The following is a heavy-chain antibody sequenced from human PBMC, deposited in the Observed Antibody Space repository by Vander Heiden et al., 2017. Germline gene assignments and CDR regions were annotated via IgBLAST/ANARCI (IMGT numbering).Heavy chain of an antibody. CDR3: ARDRDGGGRRGQKYYFDY. CDR1: GFTFSSYA. J-gene: IGHJ4*02. CDR2: ISYDGSNK. D-gene: IGHD1-26*01. Sequence: QVQLVESGGGVVQPGRSLRLSCAASGFTFSSYAMHWVRQAPGKGLEWVAVISYDGSNKYYAESVKGRGTISRDNSKNTLYLQMNSLRDEDKDVYYGARDRDGGGRRGQKYYFDYWAQGNLVTVS. V-gene: IGHV3-30*01.